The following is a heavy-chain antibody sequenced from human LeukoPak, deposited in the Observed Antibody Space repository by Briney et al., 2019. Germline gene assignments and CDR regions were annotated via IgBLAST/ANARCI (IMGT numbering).Heavy chain of an antibody. V-gene: IGHV4-31*03. CDR1: GGAIGSGGYY. J-gene: IGHJ5*02. CDR2: ISYSGTT. CDR3: AGQRGDDFWTGYYFDP. Sequence: KTSETLSLTCNVSGGAIGSGGYYWSWIRQHTDQGLEWIGCISYSGTTHYNPSLKSRVSMSIDTSKVRFSLELTSVTAADTAVYYCAGQRGDDFWTGYYFDPWGQGTLVTVSS. D-gene: IGHD3/OR15-3a*01.